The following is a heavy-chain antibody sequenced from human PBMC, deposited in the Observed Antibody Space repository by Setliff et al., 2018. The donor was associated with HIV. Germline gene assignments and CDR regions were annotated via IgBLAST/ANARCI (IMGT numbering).Heavy chain of an antibody. CDR1: GFTFSSYG. CDR3: ARHWRGSGWSNWFDP. V-gene: IGHV3-30*02. D-gene: IGHD6-19*01. J-gene: IGHJ5*02. CDR2: IRYDGSNK. Sequence: LRLSCAASGFTFSSYGLHWVRQAPGKGLEWVAFIRYDGSNKYYADSVKGRFTISRDNSKNTLYLQMNSLRVEDTAVYYCARHWRGSGWSNWFDPWGQGTLVTVSS.